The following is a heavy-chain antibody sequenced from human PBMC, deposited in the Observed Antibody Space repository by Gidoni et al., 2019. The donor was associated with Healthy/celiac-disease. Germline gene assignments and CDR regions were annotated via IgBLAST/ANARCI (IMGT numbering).Heavy chain of an antibody. J-gene: IGHJ6*03. CDR2: INHSGST. Sequence: QVQLQQWGAGLLKPSETLSLTCAVYGGSFSGYYWSWIRQPPGKGLEWIGEINHSGSTNYNPSLKSRVTISVDTSKNQFSLKLSSVTAADTAVYYCAREGRTDYYYYMDVWGKGTTVTVSS. CDR1: GGSFSGYY. D-gene: IGHD1-1*01. CDR3: AREGRTDYYYYMDV. V-gene: IGHV4-34*01.